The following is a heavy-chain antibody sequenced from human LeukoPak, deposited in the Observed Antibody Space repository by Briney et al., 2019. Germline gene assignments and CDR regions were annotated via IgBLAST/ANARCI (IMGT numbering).Heavy chain of an antibody. V-gene: IGHV3-23*01. J-gene: IGHJ6*03. CDR3: AKGFSYGLGYMDV. CDR1: GFTFSSFV. Sequence: PGGSLRLSCAASGFTFSSFVMSWVRQAPGMGLEWVSAISGSGGSTYYADSVKGRFTISRDNSKNTLYLQMNSLRAEDTAVYYCAKGFSYGLGYMDVWGKGTTVTFSS. CDR2: ISGSGGST. D-gene: IGHD6-19*01.